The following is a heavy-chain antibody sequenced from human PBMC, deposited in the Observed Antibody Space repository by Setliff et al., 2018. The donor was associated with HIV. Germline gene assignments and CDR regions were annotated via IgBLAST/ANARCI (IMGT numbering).Heavy chain of an antibody. CDR2: IYHGGTT. V-gene: IGHV4-4*02. CDR1: GDSIGSSSW. D-gene: IGHD5-12*01. Sequence: SETLSLTCAVSGDSIGSSSWWSWVRQAPGKGLEWIGEIYHGGTTKYNPSLKSRVTMSLDRSKTQFSLKLSSVTAADTAVYYCARSPLYSGYERYYFDYWGQGTLVTVSS. J-gene: IGHJ4*02. CDR3: ARSPLYSGYERYYFDY.